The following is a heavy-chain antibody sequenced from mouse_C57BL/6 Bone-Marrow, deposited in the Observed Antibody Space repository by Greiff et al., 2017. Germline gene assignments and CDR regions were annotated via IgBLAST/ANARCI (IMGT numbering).Heavy chain of an antibody. Sequence: DVMLVESGEGLVKPGGSLKLSCAASGFTFSSYAMSWVRQTPEKRLEWVAYISSGGDYIYYADTVKGRFTISRDNARNTLYLQMSSLKSEDTAMYYCTRDHYYGSSYDAMDYWGQGTSVTVSS. CDR1: GFTFSSYA. CDR3: TRDHYYGSSYDAMDY. V-gene: IGHV5-9-1*02. J-gene: IGHJ4*01. CDR2: ISSGGDYI. D-gene: IGHD1-1*01.